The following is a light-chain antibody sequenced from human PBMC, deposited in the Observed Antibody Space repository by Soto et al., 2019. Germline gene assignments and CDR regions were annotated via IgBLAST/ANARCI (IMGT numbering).Light chain of an antibody. CDR1: SSDVGGYNY. CDR3: SSYTSSTTLI. V-gene: IGLV2-14*01. Sequence: QSALTQPASVSGSPGQSITISCSGTSSDVGGYNYVSWYQQHPGKAPKLMMYEVTNRPSGVSDRFSGSKSGNTASLTISGLQAEDEADYFCSSYTSSTTLIFGGGPKLTVL. J-gene: IGLJ2*01. CDR2: EVT.